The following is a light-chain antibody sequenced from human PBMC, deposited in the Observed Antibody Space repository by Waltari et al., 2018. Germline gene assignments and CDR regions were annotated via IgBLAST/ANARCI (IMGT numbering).Light chain of an antibody. V-gene: IGLV3-1*01. J-gene: IGLJ2*01. CDR1: HLGDKY. CDR3: QAWDSSSVV. CDR2: QDS. Sequence: SYELTQPPSVSVSPGQTASITCSGDHLGDKYACWYQQKPGQSPVLVIYQDSKRPSGIPERFSASNSGNTATLTISGTQAMDEADYYCQAWDSSSVVFGGGTKLTVL.